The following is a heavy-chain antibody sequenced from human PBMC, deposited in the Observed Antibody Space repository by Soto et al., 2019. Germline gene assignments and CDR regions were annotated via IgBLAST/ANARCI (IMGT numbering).Heavy chain of an antibody. Sequence: QITLKESGPTLVKPTQTLTLTCTFSGFSLSTSGVGVGWIRQPPGKALEWLALIYWDDDKRYSPSLKSRLTILKDTSQNPVVLTTTNMDPVDTATYYCAHSRCGGDCLQSYSSHYYYGMDVWGQGTTVTVSS. CDR1: GFSLSTSGVG. J-gene: IGHJ6*02. V-gene: IGHV2-5*02. D-gene: IGHD2-21*02. CDR3: AHSRCGGDCLQSYSSHYYYGMDV. CDR2: IYWDDDK.